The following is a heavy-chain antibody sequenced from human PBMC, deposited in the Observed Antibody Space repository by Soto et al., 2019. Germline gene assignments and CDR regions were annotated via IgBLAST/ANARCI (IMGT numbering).Heavy chain of an antibody. CDR2: ISAYNGNT. J-gene: IGHJ4*02. Sequence: QVQLVQSGAEVKKPGASVKVSCKASGYTFSSYGISWVRQAPGQGLEWMGWISAYNGNTNYAQKLQGRVTMTTDTSTSTAYMELRSLRSDDTAVYYCARDSQSRWELLDSFDYWGQGTLVTVSS. V-gene: IGHV1-18*01. CDR1: GYTFSSYG. D-gene: IGHD1-26*01. CDR3: ARDSQSRWELLDSFDY.